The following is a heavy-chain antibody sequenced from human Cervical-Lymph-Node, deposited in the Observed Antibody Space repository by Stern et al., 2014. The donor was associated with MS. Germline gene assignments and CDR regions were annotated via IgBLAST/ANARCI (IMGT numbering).Heavy chain of an antibody. Sequence: QVQPVQSGAEVKKPGSSVKVSCKASGGTFSTFSINWVRQVPGQSLEWMGGIIPIFDTPNFAQKFQGRVTITADSSTSTVYMALNSLRFDDTAVYYCVLPSTVTTAAFDVWGRGTMVTVSS. J-gene: IGHJ3*01. V-gene: IGHV1-69*06. CDR3: VLPSTVTTAAFDV. CDR1: GGTFSTFS. D-gene: IGHD4-11*01. CDR2: IIPIFDTP.